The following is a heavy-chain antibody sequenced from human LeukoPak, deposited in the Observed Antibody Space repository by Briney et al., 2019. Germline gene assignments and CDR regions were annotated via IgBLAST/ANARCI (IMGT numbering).Heavy chain of an antibody. V-gene: IGHV3-30-3*01. D-gene: IGHD6-13*01. CDR2: ISYDGSNK. CDR1: GFTFSSYA. J-gene: IGHJ5*02. Sequence: GGSLRLSCAASGFTFSSYAMHWVRQAPGKGLEWVAVISYDGSNKYYADSVKGRFTISRDNSKNTLYLQMNSLGAEDTAVYYCARGGVGSSWYWFDPWGQGTLVTVSS. CDR3: ARGGVGSSWYWFDP.